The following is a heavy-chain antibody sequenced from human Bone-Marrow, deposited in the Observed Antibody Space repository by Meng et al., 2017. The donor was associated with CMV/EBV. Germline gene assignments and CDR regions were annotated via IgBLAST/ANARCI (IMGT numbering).Heavy chain of an antibody. D-gene: IGHD3-10*01. J-gene: IGHJ4*02. CDR1: GYTLTGYY. V-gene: IGHV1-2*02. CDR2: INPNSGGT. Sequence: QVPVVQSGAEVKTPGASVKVSCKASGYTLTGYYMHWVRQAPGQGLEWMGWINPNSGGTNYAQKFQGRVTMTRDTSISTAYMELSRLRSDDTAVYYCSYGSGSYYPFDYWGQGTLVTVSS. CDR3: SYGSGSYYPFDY.